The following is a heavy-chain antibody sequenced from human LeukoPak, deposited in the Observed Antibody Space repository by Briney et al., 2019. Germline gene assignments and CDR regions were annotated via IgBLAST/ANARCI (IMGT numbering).Heavy chain of an antibody. CDR2: VHYSGST. CDR1: GASISNSAYY. D-gene: IGHD3-3*01. Sequence: SETLSLSCTVYGASISNSAYYWLWIRQPPGEGLKCIGTVHYSGSTFYNPSLKSRVNISVDTSKNQFSLQLSSVTAADTAVYYCARLFFVIDTWGQGTLVTVSS. V-gene: IGHV4-39*01. CDR3: ARLFFVIDT. J-gene: IGHJ5*02.